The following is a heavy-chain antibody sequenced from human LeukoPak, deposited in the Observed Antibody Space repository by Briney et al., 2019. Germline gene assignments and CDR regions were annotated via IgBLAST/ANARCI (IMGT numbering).Heavy chain of an antibody. CDR3: ARGILGVYYFDL. CDR1: GGSFNGYY. CDR2: IHYSGAT. J-gene: IGHJ2*01. V-gene: IGHV4-34*01. D-gene: IGHD1-26*01. Sequence: PSETLSLTCAVYGGSFNGYYWSWFRHSPGKGLEWIGEIHYSGATSYSPTLRGRVTISPGTSDNQFSLNMNPATAADTALYYCARGILGVYYFDLWGRGTLVTVSS.